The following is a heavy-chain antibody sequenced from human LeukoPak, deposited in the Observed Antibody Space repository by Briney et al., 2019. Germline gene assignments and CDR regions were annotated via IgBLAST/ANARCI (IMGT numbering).Heavy chain of an antibody. CDR3: ARGGVYCSSTSCYIRWFDP. V-gene: IGHV1-69*05. Sequence: SVKVSCKASGGTFSSYAISWVRQAPGQGLEWMGGIIPIFGTANYAQKFQGRVTITTDESTSTAYMELSSLRSEDTAVYYCARGGVYCSSTSCYIRWFDPWGQGTLVTVSS. J-gene: IGHJ5*02. D-gene: IGHD2-2*02. CDR1: GGTFSSYA. CDR2: IIPIFGTA.